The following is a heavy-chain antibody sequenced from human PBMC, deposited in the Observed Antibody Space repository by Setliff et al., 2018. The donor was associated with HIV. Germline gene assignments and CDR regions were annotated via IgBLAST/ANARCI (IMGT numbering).Heavy chain of an antibody. CDR1: GGSLGSHY. CDR2: IDHSGTS. J-gene: IGHJ4*02. D-gene: IGHD6-19*01. V-gene: IGHV4-59*08. Sequence: SETLSLTCSVSGGSLGSHYWSWVRQPPGKGLEWIGSIDHSGTSNYSPSLQSRVTISVDTSKNEISLRMTSVTAADTAVYYCARAGYSTGWYTQFDYWGQGALVTVSS. CDR3: ARAGYSTGWYTQFDY.